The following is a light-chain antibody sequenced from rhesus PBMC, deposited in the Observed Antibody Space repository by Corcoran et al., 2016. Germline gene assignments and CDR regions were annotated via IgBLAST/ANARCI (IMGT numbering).Light chain of an antibody. Sequence: TVVTQSPATLSLSPGERATLSCRASQSVGSNLAWYQQKPGQAPKLLIYDASRRATGIPDRFRGSGSGTELTLTISSLEPEDVGVYYCQQYNNWYSFGQGTKVEIK. CDR1: QSVGSN. V-gene: IGKV3-42*02. CDR2: DAS. CDR3: QQYNNWYS. J-gene: IGKJ2*01.